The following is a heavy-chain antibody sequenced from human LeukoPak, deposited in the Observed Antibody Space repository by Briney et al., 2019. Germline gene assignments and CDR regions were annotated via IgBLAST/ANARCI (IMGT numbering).Heavy chain of an antibody. J-gene: IGHJ4*02. D-gene: IGHD7-27*01. CDR1: GFTFRSYG. V-gene: IGHV3-33*01. Sequence: PGRPLRLSCAASGFTFRSYGIHWVRQAPGKGLEGVAVVWYDGSEKYYADSVKGRSTITRDNSKITLYLQMNCLRAEDTAIYYWGGDRGDPDYYFDQWGQGALVTVSS. CDR2: VWYDGSEK. CDR3: GGDRGDPDYYFDQ.